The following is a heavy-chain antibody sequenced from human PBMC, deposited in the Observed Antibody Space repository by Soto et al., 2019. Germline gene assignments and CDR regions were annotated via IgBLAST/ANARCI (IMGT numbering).Heavy chain of an antibody. J-gene: IGHJ5*02. CDR3: ARAGRPQDPYNWFDP. D-gene: IGHD3-10*01. V-gene: IGHV4-59*01. Sequence: SETLSLTCTVSGGSISSYYWSWIRQPPGKGLEWIRYIYYSGSTNYNPSLKSRVTISVDTSKNQFSLKLSSVTAADTAVYYCARAGRPQDPYNWFDPWGQGTLVIVSS. CDR1: GGSISSYY. CDR2: IYYSGST.